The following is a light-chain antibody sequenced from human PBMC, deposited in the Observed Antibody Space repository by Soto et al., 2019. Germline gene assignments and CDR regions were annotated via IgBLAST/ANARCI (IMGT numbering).Light chain of an antibody. V-gene: IGLV2-23*02. J-gene: IGLJ3*02. CDR1: SSDIGTYNL. CDR2: EVT. Sequence: QSVLTQPASVSGSPGQPITISCTGTSSDIGTYNLVSWYQQHPGKAPKLIIYEVTKRPSGVSNRFSGSKSGNTASLTISGLQAEDEAEYYCCSFSPNPWVFAGGTKLTVL. CDR3: CSFSPNPWV.